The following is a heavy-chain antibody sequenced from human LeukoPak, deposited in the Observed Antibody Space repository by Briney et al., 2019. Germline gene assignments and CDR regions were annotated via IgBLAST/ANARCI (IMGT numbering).Heavy chain of an antibody. CDR1: GGSISSGSYY. CDR3: ARDPHAPTIFGVFDP. Sequence: SQTLSLTCTVSGGSISSGSYYWSWIRQPPGKGREWIGRIYPSGSTNYNPSLKSRVTISVDTSKNQFSLKLSSVTAADTAVYYCARDPHAPTIFGVFDPWGQGTLVTVSS. V-gene: IGHV4-61*02. J-gene: IGHJ5*02. D-gene: IGHD3-3*01. CDR2: IYPSGST.